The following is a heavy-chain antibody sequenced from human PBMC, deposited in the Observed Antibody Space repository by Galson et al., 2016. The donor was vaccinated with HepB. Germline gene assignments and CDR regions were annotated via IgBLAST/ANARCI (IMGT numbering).Heavy chain of an antibody. D-gene: IGHD2-2*01. CDR2: VDPSDSYT. CDR3: TKSRAIKFDP. Sequence: QSGAEVKKPGESLRISRKVFGYTFTSYWISWVRQMPGKGLEWMGRVDPSDSYTNYGPSFQGHVTMSADKSISTAYLQWSRLKASDTGMYYCTKSRAIKFDPWGQGTLVTVSS. V-gene: IGHV5-10-1*01. CDR1: GYTFTSYW. J-gene: IGHJ5*02.